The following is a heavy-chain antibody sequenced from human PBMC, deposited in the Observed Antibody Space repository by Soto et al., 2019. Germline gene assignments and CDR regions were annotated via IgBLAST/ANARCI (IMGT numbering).Heavy chain of an antibody. CDR2: ISYDGSNK. J-gene: IGHJ4*02. D-gene: IGHD1-26*01. CDR1: GFTFSSYA. V-gene: IGHV3-30-3*01. CDR3: ARDSEVGATGFDY. Sequence: GGSLRLSCAASGFTFSSYAMHWVRQAPGKGLEWVAVISYDGSNKYYADSVKGRFTISRDNSKNTLYLQMNSLRAEDTAVYYCARDSEVGATGFDYWGQGTLVTVSS.